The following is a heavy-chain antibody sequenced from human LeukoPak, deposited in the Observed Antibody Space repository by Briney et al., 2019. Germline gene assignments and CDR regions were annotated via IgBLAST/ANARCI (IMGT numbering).Heavy chain of an antibody. J-gene: IGHJ5*02. Sequence: GGSPRLSCAASGFTFSSYGMHWVRHAPGKGLEWVAFIRYDGSNKYYADSVKGRFTISRDNSKNTLYLQMNSLRAEDTAVYYCAKLYSGSYYSGWFDPWGQGTLVTVSS. CDR2: IRYDGSNK. V-gene: IGHV3-30*02. CDR1: GFTFSSYG. D-gene: IGHD1-26*01. CDR3: AKLYSGSYYSGWFDP.